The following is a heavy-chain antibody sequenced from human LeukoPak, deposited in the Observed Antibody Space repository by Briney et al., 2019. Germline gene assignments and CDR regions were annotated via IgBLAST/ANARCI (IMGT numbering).Heavy chain of an antibody. J-gene: IGHJ4*01. Sequence: PGGSLRLSCAASGLTFSSYAMIWVRQGPGKWLKWVSAISSSGGSTYYADSVRGRFTISRDNSKNTLYLQMNSVRAADTVVYYCAKDYHGGHGTLVTVS. CDR3: AKDYH. V-gene: IGHV3-23*01. CDR1: GLTFSSYA. D-gene: IGHD1-14*01. CDR2: ISSSGGST.